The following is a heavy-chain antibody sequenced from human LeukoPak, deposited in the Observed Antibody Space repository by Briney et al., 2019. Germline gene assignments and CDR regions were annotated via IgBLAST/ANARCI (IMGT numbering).Heavy chain of an antibody. CDR1: GFSFSDHY. D-gene: IGHD5-24*01. CDR3: TRIEIATFPSDH. V-gene: IGHV3-72*01. J-gene: IGHJ4*02. CDR2: IRNKAKSYTT. Sequence: GGSLRLSCAASGFSFSDHYMDWVRQAPGKGLEWAGRIRNKAKSYTTEYAASVKGRFTISRDDSKNSLYLQMNSLKTEDTALYYCTRIEIATFPSDHWGQGTLVTVSS.